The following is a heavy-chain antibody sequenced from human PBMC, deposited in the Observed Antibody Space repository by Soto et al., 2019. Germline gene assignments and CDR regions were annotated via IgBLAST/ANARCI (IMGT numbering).Heavy chain of an antibody. CDR3: ATHYGSGYRAFDF. D-gene: IGHD3-10*01. Sequence: QVQLVQSGAEVKKPGSSVKVSCKASGDTFSFYTINWVRQAPGLGLEWLGRINPILSMSNYAQYFQGRVTITADKSTRKAYMELSSLRSEDTAMCYCATHYGSGYRAFDFWGQGVLVTVSS. CDR2: INPILSMS. CDR1: GDTFSFYT. V-gene: IGHV1-69*02. J-gene: IGHJ4*02.